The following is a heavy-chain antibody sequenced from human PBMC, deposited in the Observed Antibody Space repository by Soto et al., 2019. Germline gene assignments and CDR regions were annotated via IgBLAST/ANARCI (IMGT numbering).Heavy chain of an antibody. Sequence: QVHLVQSGAEVKKPGASVNVSCKTSGYTFTRNGISWVRQAPGQGLEWMGWISPNSGNIKYAQKLQGRVMMTTDTSTSTAYMELRSLRFDDTAVYYCVKDRDSNSWPSRDVWGPGTTVTVSS. CDR1: GYTFTRNG. CDR3: VKDRDSNSWPSRDV. J-gene: IGHJ6*02. D-gene: IGHD3-22*01. CDR2: ISPNSGNI. V-gene: IGHV1-18*01.